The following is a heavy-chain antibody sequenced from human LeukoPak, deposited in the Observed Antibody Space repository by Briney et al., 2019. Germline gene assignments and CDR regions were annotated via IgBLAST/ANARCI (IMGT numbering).Heavy chain of an antibody. D-gene: IGHD3-22*01. J-gene: IGHJ3*02. CDR3: ARARNYYDSSDYYYEGDAFDI. CDR2: IYYSGST. Sequence: SSETLSLTCTVSGGSISSYYWSWIRQPPGKGLECIGYIYYSGSTNYNPSLKSRVTISVDTSKNQFSLKLSSVTAADTAVYYCARARNYYDSSDYYYEGDAFDIWGQGTMVTVSS. V-gene: IGHV4-59*01. CDR1: GGSISSYY.